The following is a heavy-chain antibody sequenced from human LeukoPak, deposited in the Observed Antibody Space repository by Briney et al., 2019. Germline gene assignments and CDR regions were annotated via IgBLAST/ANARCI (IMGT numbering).Heavy chain of an antibody. CDR3: ARGGNSAAALY. CDR2: MNPNSGNT. D-gene: IGHD6-13*01. CDR1: GYTFTSYG. V-gene: IGHV1-8*03. Sequence: ASVKVSCKASGYTFTSYGISWVRQATGQGLEWMGWMNPNSGNTGYAQKFQGRVTITRNTSISTAYMELSSLRSEDTAVYYCARGGNSAAALYWGQGTLVTVSS. J-gene: IGHJ4*02.